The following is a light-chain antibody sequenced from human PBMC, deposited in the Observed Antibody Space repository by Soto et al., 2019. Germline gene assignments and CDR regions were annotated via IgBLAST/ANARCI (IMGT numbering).Light chain of an antibody. CDR3: QQRASWRT. J-gene: IGKJ1*01. CDR2: SAS. Sequence: EIVLTQSPATLSLSPGERATLSCRASQSVSTSLAWYQQRPGQAPRLLISSASDRATGIPARFSGSGSGTDFTLTISSLEPEDFAIYYCQQRASWRTFGQGNKVEIK. CDR1: QSVSTS. V-gene: IGKV3-11*01.